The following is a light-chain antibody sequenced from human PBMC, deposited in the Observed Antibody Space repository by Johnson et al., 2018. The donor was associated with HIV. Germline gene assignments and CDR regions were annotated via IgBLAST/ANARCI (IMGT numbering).Light chain of an antibody. CDR3: GTWDSSLDAYV. Sequence: QSLLTQPPSVSAAPGQKVTISCSGSNSNIGNSYVSWYQQLPRTAPKLLIYENNKRPSGIPDRLSGSKSGTSATLGITGLQTGDEADYYCGTWDSSLDAYVFGTGTKVAVL. CDR1: NSNIGNSY. CDR2: ENN. V-gene: IGLV1-51*02. J-gene: IGLJ1*01.